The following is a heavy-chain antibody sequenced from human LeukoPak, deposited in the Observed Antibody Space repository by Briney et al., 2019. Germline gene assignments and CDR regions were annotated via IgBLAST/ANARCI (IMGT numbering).Heavy chain of an antibody. CDR1: GYTFTNYA. V-gene: IGHV1-18*01. J-gene: IGHJ4*02. Sequence: ASVKVSCKASGYTFTNYAIIWVRQAPGQGLEWMGWISAYSGHTNYAQKVQGRVTMTTDTSTSTAYMELRSLRSDDTAVYYCARRMAVTGTDYWGQGTLVTVSS. CDR3: ARRMAVTGTDY. D-gene: IGHD6-19*01. CDR2: ISAYSGHT.